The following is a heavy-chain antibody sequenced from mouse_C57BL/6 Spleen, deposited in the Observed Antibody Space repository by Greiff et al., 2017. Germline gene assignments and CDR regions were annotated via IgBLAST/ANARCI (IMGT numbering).Heavy chain of an antibody. CDR1: GYTFTSYW. CDR2: IDPNSGGT. J-gene: IGHJ2*01. D-gene: IGHD2-13*01. CDR3: AREKGDGDYVGYFDY. V-gene: IGHV1-72*01. Sequence: VQLQQPGAELVKPGASVKLSCTASGYTFTSYWMHWLKQRPGRGLEWIGRIDPNSGGTKYNEKFKSKATLTVDKPSSTAYMQLRSLTSEDSAVYYCAREKGDGDYVGYFDYWGQGTTLTVSS.